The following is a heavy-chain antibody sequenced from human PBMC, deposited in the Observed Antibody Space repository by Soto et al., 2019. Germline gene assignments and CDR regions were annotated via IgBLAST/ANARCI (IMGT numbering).Heavy chain of an antibody. CDR2: LSRSGNTI. V-gene: IGHV3-11*01. D-gene: IGHD3-3*01. CDR3: AKDISRGPTKNYDFWSGPDY. Sequence: QVQLVESGGGLVQPGGSLRLSCAASGFTFGDYEMSWIRQAAGKGPEWVSFLSRSGNTIYYADSVKGRFTISRDNSKYSLYLEMNSLRPEDTALYYCAKDISRGPTKNYDFWSGPDYWGQGTLVTVSS. CDR1: GFTFGDYE. J-gene: IGHJ4*02.